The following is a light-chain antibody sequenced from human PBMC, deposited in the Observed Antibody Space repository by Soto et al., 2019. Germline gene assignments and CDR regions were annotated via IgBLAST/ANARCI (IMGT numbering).Light chain of an antibody. CDR2: KAS. V-gene: IGKV1-5*03. CDR3: QQYRSYPWT. J-gene: IGKJ1*01. CDR1: ASISSW. Sequence: DIQVTQSPSTLSASEGDRVTITCRASASISSWLAWYQQKPGKAPRLLIYKASSLQSGVPSRFSGSGSETDFTLTISSLQPDDFAVYYCQQYRSYPWTFGQGTKVEIK.